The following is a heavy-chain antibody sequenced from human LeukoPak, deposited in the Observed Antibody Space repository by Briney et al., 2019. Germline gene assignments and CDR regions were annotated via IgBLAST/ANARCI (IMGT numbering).Heavy chain of an antibody. Sequence: GGSLRLSCAASGFTLSSYGMHWVRQAPGKGLAWVAFIRYDGSNKYYADSVKGRFTISRDNSKNTLYLQMNSLRAEDTAVYYCAKDLAPSIAAAGPYPLDYWGQGTLVTVSS. CDR3: AKDLAPSIAAAGPYPLDY. J-gene: IGHJ4*02. V-gene: IGHV3-30*02. D-gene: IGHD6-13*01. CDR2: IRYDGSNK. CDR1: GFTLSSYG.